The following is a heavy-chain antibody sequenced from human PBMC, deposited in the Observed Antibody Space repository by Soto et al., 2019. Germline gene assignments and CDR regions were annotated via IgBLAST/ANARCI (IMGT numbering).Heavy chain of an antibody. CDR2: TIYRSSKWYN. D-gene: IGHD2-15*01. V-gene: IGHV6-1*01. J-gene: IGHJ6*02. CDR1: GDSVSTNIAA. Sequence: SQSLSLNCAISGDSVSTNIAAWSWIRQSPSIGLEWLGRTIYRSSKWYNEYAVSVKSRMTINQETSKNQFSLQLNSVTPEDTAVYYCARDEAPTLNQPHGMDXWGQGTAVTVS. CDR3: ARDEAPTLNQPHGMDX.